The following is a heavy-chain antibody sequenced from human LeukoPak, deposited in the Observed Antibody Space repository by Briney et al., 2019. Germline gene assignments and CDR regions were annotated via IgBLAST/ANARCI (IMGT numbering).Heavy chain of an antibody. J-gene: IGHJ4*02. D-gene: IGHD3-16*02. CDR2: IIPIFGTA. CDR3: AQSPEDDYVWGSYRPLDY. Sequence: SVTVSCKASGGTFSSYAISWVRQAPGQGPEWMGGIIPIFGTANYAQKFQGRVTITADESTSTAYMELSSLRSEDTAVYYCAQSPEDDYVWGSYRPLDYWGQGTLVTVSS. CDR1: GGTFSSYA. V-gene: IGHV1-69*01.